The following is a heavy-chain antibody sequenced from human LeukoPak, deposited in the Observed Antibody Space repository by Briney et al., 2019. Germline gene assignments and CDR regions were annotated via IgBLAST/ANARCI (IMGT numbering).Heavy chain of an antibody. CDR2: ISYDGSNK. D-gene: IGHD3-22*01. J-gene: IGHJ4*02. V-gene: IGHV3-30-3*01. CDR1: GFTFSSYA. Sequence: PGRSLRLSCAASGFTFSSYAMHWVRQAPGKGLEWVAVISYDGSNKYYADSVKGRFTISRDNSKNTLYLQMNSPRAEDTAVYYCAPLDSSGYWGQGTLVTVSS. CDR3: APLDSSGY.